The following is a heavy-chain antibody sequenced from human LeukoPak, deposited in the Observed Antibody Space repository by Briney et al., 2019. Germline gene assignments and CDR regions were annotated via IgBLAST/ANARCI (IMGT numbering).Heavy chain of an antibody. V-gene: IGHV1-69*04. CDR2: IIPILGIA. D-gene: IGHD1-26*01. CDR3: ARERGSSSQIDY. Sequence: SVKVSCKASGGTFSSYAISWVRQAPGQGLEWMGRIIPILGIANYAQKFQGRVTITADKSTSTAYMELSSLRSEDTAVYYCARERGSSSQIDYWGQGTLVTVSS. CDR1: GGTFSSYA. J-gene: IGHJ4*02.